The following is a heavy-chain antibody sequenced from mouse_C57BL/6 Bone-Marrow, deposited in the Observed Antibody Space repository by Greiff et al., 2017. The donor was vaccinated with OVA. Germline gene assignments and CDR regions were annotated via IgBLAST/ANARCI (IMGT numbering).Heavy chain of an antibody. J-gene: IGHJ3*01. CDR2: IYPGDGDT. V-gene: IGHV1-82*01. CDR1: GYAFSSSW. D-gene: IGHD1-1*01. Sequence: VQRVESGPELVKPGASVKISCKASGYAFSSSWMNWVKQRPGKGLEWIGRIYPGDGDTNYNGKFKGKATLTADKSSSTAYMQLSSLTSEDSAVYFCARRYYGSPWFAYWGQGTLVTVSA. CDR3: ARRYYGSPWFAY.